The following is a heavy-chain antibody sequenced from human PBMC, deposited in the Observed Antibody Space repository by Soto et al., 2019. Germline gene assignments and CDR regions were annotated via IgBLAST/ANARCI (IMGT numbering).Heavy chain of an antibody. Sequence: EVQLLESGGGLVQPGGSLRLSCAASGFTFSTYGMSWVRQAPGKGLEWVSAISGSGGSTYYADSVKGRFTISRDNSKNTLYLQMNSLRAEDTAVYYCAKQSTGWYGGGDYWGQGTLVTVSS. V-gene: IGHV3-23*01. CDR2: ISGSGGST. D-gene: IGHD6-19*01. J-gene: IGHJ4*02. CDR3: AKQSTGWYGGGDY. CDR1: GFTFSTYG.